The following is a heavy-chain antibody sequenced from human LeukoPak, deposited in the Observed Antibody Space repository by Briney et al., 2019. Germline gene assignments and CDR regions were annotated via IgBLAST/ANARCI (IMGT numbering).Heavy chain of an antibody. CDR1: GGSISSYY. CDR2: IYYSGST. V-gene: IGHV4-59*12. Sequence: SETLSLTCTVSGGSISSYYWSWIRQPPGKGLEWIGYIYYSGSTNYNPSLKSRVTISVDTSKNQFSLKLSSVTAADTAVYYCAREGGYSYGSRVDYYYGMDVWGQGTTVTVSS. D-gene: IGHD5-18*01. J-gene: IGHJ6*02. CDR3: AREGGYSYGSRVDYYYGMDV.